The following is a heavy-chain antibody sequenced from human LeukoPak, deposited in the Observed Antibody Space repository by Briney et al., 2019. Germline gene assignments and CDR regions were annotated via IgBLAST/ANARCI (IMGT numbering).Heavy chain of an antibody. D-gene: IGHD1-1*01. CDR3: ARALSPAIFRTTGSLRGPYRLLPYDALDV. J-gene: IGHJ3*01. CDR1: GFTFSDFY. V-gene: IGHV1-2*06. Sequence: ASVKVSCKTSGFTFSDFYIHWVRQAPGQGLEWMGRSNPNSGGTNFAQQFQGRGTMTSDTSTATAYMELSSLRSDDTAVYYCARALSPAIFRTTGSLRGPYRLLPYDALDVWGQGTMVTVSS. CDR2: SNPNSGGT.